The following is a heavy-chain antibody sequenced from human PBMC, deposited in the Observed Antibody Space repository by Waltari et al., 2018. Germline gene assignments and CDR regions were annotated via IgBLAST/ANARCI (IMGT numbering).Heavy chain of an antibody. V-gene: IGHV1-8*01. CDR3: ARGFRGHDAFDI. J-gene: IGHJ3*02. Sequence: QVQLVLSGAEVKRPGASVKVSCKASGYTFTSYDINWVRQATGQGLEWMGWMNPNSGYTAYAQNFQGRVTITRDTSIRTAYMELSSLTSEDTAVYYCARGFRGHDAFDIWGQGTMVTVSS. D-gene: IGHD3-10*01. CDR1: GYTFTSYD. CDR2: MNPNSGYT.